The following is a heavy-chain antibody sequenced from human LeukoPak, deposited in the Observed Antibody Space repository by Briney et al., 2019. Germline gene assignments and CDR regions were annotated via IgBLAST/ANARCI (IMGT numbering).Heavy chain of an antibody. CDR3: ARSYGDYVWFSAFDN. J-gene: IGHJ3*02. D-gene: IGHD4-17*01. V-gene: IGHV4-34*01. CDR1: GGSFSGYY. Sequence: SETLSLTCAVYGGSFSGYYWSWIRQPPGKGLEWIGEINHSGSTNYNPSLKSRVTISVDTSKNQFSLKLSSVTAADTAVYYCARSYGDYVWFSAFDNWGQGTMVTVSS. CDR2: INHSGST.